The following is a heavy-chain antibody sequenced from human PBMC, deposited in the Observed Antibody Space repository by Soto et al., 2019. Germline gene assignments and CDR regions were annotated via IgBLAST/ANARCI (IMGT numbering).Heavy chain of an antibody. V-gene: IGHV3-23*01. CDR2: ISGSGGST. CDR3: AKDNVIAVAGAVYYFDY. Sequence: GGSLRFSCAASGFTFSSYAMSWVRQAPGKGLEWVSAISGSGGSTYYADSVKGRFTISRDNSKNTLYLQMNSLRAEDTAVYYCAKDNVIAVAGAVYYFDYWGQGTLVTVSS. CDR1: GFTFSSYA. J-gene: IGHJ4*02. D-gene: IGHD6-19*01.